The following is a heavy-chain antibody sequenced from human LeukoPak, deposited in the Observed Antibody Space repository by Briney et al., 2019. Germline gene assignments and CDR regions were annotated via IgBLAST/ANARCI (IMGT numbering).Heavy chain of an antibody. Sequence: SETLSLTSALCGGSINSSSYFWGWIRQPPGKGLEWIGSIYYSGSTYYDPSLTSRVTISADMSKNQFSLKLRSVTAADSAVYYCARQKTGIHFDYWGQGTLVTVSS. CDR3: ARQKTGIHFDY. D-gene: IGHD1-1*01. CDR1: GGSINSSSYF. J-gene: IGHJ4*02. V-gene: IGHV4-39*01. CDR2: IYYSGST.